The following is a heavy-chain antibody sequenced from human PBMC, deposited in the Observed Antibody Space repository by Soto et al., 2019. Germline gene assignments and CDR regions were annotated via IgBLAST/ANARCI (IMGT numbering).Heavy chain of an antibody. V-gene: IGHV4-59*01. J-gene: IGHJ4*02. CDR2: IYYNGNT. CDR1: GASINSYY. D-gene: IGHD4-17*01. CDR3: ARGDDYGGPGQF. Sequence: QVQLQQSGPGLVKPSETLSLTCTVSGASINSYYWSWIRQPPGKGLEWIGYIYYNGNTNYNPSLKGRLTISPDTSKNQFSLRLSSVTAADTAVYYCARGDDYGGPGQFWSQGTLVTVSS.